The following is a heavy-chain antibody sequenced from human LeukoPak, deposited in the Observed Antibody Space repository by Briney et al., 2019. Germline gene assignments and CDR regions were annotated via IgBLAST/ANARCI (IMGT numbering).Heavy chain of an antibody. V-gene: IGHV3-23*01. D-gene: IGHD6-13*01. CDR3: AKARIAAAGTGAFDV. J-gene: IGHJ3*01. Sequence: GGSLTHFCPAAGLAVRRPGTSSVRLYPGKGLGWVSAFSATDGSAQYAESVKGRFTISRDNSKNRLYLQMNSLRDEDSAVYYCAKARIAAAGTGAFDVWGQGTMVTVSS. CDR1: GLAVRRPG. CDR2: FSATDGSA.